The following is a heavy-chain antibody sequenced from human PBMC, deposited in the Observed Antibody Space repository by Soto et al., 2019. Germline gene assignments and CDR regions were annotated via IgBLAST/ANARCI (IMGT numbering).Heavy chain of an antibody. CDR1: GRTISSHP. CDR3: ARVSVGSNWFDP. D-gene: IGHD1-26*01. CDR2: IYYSGST. J-gene: IGHJ5*02. V-gene: IGHV4-59*11. Sequence: SETLSLPCTISGRTISSHPLRWFRQPPGKGLEWIGYIYYSGSTNYNPSLKSRVTISVDTSKNQFSLKLSSVTAADTAVYYCARVSVGSNWFDPWGQGTLVTVS.